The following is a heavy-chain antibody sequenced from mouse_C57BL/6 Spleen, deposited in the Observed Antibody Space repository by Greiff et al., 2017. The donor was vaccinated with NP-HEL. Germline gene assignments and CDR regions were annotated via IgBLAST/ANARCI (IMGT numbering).Heavy chain of an antibody. J-gene: IGHJ1*03. V-gene: IGHV5-16*01. CDR1: GFTFSDYY. CDR2: INYDGSST. CDR3: ARYPPDYYGSSYWYFDV. Sequence: EVKLMESEGGLVQPGSSMKLSCTASGFTFSDYYMAWVRQVPEKGLEWVANINYDGSSTYYLDSLKSRFIISRDNAKNILYLQMSSLKSEDTATYYCARYPPDYYGSSYWYFDVWGTGTTVTVSS. D-gene: IGHD1-1*01.